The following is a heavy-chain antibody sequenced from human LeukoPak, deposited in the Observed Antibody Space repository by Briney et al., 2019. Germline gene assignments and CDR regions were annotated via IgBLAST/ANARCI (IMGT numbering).Heavy chain of an antibody. J-gene: IGHJ4*02. Sequence: ASVKVSCKASGYTFTSYDINWVRQATGQGLEWMGWMNPNSGNTGYAQKFQGRVTITRNTSISTAYMELSSLRSEDTGVYYCARGLGGIAARLFDYWGQGTLVTVSS. D-gene: IGHD6-6*01. CDR1: GYTFTSYD. CDR2: MNPNSGNT. CDR3: ARGLGGIAARLFDY. V-gene: IGHV1-8*03.